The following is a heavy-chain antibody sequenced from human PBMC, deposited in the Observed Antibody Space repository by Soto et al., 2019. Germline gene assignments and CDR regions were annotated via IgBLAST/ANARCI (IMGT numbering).Heavy chain of an antibody. J-gene: IGHJ6*02. CDR1: GFTFSSYG. CDR2: IWYDGSNK. Sequence: GGSLRLSCAASGFTFSSYGMHWVRQAPGKGLEWVAVIWYDGSNKYYADSVKGRFTISRDNSKNTLYLQMNSLRAEDTAVYYCARCALASDAMPYYYYYGMDVWGQGTTVTVSS. CDR3: ARCALASDAMPYYYYYGMDV. D-gene: IGHD2-2*01. V-gene: IGHV3-33*01.